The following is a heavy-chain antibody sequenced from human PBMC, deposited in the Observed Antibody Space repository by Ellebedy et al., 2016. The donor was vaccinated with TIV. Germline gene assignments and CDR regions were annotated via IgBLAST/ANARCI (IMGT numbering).Heavy chain of an antibody. CDR1: GYSLRELS. V-gene: IGHV1-24*01. J-gene: IGHJ5*02. CDR2: FDPEDGET. CDR3: ARDNSNWLDP. Sequence: AASVTVSCKVSGYSLRELSMHWVRQAPGKGLEWMGGFDPEDGETVYAQKFQGRVTMTRDTSTSTVSMELSSLTSEDTAVYYCARDNSNWLDPWGQGTLVTVSS.